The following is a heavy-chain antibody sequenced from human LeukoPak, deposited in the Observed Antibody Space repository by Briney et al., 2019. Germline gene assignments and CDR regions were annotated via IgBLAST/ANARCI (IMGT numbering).Heavy chain of an antibody. CDR3: AKDLGIKWDIVVVPAAHNWFDP. Sequence: GGSLRLSCAASGFTFSSYAMSWVRQAPGKGLEWVSAISGSGGSTYYADSVKGRFTISRDNSKNTLYLQMNSLRAEDTAVYYCAKDLGIKWDIVVVPAAHNWFDPWGRGTLVTVSS. CDR1: GFTFSSYA. J-gene: IGHJ5*02. D-gene: IGHD2-2*01. CDR2: ISGSGGST. V-gene: IGHV3-23*01.